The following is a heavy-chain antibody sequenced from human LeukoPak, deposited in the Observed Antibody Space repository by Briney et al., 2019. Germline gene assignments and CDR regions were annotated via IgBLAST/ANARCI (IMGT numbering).Heavy chain of an antibody. D-gene: IGHD3-10*01. CDR2: IYYSGST. J-gene: IGHJ4*02. V-gene: IGHV4-39*07. CDR3: ARDELYKGLRLWRPTRFDY. Sequence: PSETLSLTYTVSGGSISSSSYYWGWIRQPPGKGLEWIGSIYYSGSTYYNPSLKSRVTISVDTSKNQFSLKLSSVTAADTAVYYCARDELYKGLRLWRPTRFDYWGQGTLVTVSS. CDR1: GGSISSSSYY.